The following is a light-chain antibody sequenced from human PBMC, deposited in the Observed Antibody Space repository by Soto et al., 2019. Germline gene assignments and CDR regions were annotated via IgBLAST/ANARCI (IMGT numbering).Light chain of an antibody. CDR1: QGISSA. V-gene: IGKV1-13*02. CDR3: QQFNSYPPAT. CDR2: DAS. J-gene: IGKJ4*01. Sequence: AIQLTQSPSSLSASVGDRVTITCRASQGISSALACYQQKPGKPPTLLIYDASSLESGVPSRFSGSGSGADFTLTISSLQTEDFATYDCQQFNSYPPATFGGGTKVEIK.